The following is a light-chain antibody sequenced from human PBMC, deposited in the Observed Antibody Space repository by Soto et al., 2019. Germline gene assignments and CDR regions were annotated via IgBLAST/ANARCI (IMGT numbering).Light chain of an antibody. CDR1: QTLSRSY. CDR2: GTS. J-gene: IGKJ5*01. Sequence: IVLTQSPCTLSLSPGERATLSCRASQTLSRSYLAWYQQKPGKAPRLLISGTSTRATGIPDRFSGGGSGTDFTLTISRLEPEDFALYYCQQYDGSPMTFGQGTRLDIK. CDR3: QQYDGSPMT. V-gene: IGKV3-20*01.